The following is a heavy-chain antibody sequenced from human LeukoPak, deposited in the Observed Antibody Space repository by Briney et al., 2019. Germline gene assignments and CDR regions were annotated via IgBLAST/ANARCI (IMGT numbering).Heavy chain of an antibody. Sequence: RASVKVSCKASGGTFSSYAISWVRQAPGQGLEWMGGIIPIFGTANYAQKFQGRVTITADKSTSTAYMELSSLRSEDTAVYYCASHPRGRQQLVPNWFDPWGQGTLVTVSS. J-gene: IGHJ5*02. CDR3: ASHPRGRQQLVPNWFDP. V-gene: IGHV1-69*06. D-gene: IGHD6-13*01. CDR1: GGTFSSYA. CDR2: IIPIFGTA.